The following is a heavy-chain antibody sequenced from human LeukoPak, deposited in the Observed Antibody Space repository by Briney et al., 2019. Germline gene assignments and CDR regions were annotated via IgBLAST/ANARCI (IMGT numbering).Heavy chain of an antibody. CDR2: ISYDGSNK. J-gene: IGHJ4*02. Sequence: GGSLRLSCAASGFTFSSYAMHWVRQAPGKGLEWVAVISYDGSNKYYADSVKGRFTISRDNSKNTLYLQMNSLRAEDTAVYYCATAQLPYSSSAAHYYWGQGTLVTVSS. CDR3: ATAQLPYSSSAAHYY. D-gene: IGHD6-13*01. CDR1: GFTFSSYA. V-gene: IGHV3-30*04.